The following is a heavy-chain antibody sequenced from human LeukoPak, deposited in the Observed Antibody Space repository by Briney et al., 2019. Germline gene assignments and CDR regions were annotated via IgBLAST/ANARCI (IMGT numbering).Heavy chain of an antibody. CDR1: GGSFSGYY. V-gene: IGHV4-34*01. J-gene: IGHJ4*02. CDR3: ARAYSGIVVVPAARTRWDY. CDR2: INHSGST. D-gene: IGHD2-2*01. Sequence: TETLSLTCAVYGGSFSGYYWSWIRQPPGKGLEWIGEINHSGSTNYNPSLKSRVTIPVDTSKNQFSLKLSSVTAADTAVYYCARAYSGIVVVPAARTRWDYWGQGTLVTVSS.